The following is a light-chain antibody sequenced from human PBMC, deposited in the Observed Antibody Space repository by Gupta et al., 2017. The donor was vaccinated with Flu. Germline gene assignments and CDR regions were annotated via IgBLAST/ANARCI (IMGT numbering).Light chain of an antibody. V-gene: IGKV1-39*01. CDR2: DTS. Sequence: DIQMTQSPSSLSASIGDRVTITCRASQNIMKYLSWYQQKSGKAPELLIYDTSVLQSGVSSRFSASGSGTEFTLSISNLQPQEFATYYCQHGYNTPRTFGQGTRVEIK. CDR1: QNIMKY. J-gene: IGKJ1*01. CDR3: QHGYNTPRT.